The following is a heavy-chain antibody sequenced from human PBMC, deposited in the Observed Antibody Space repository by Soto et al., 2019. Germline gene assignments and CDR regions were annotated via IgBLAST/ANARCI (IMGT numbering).Heavy chain of an antibody. CDR1: GFTFDEYA. V-gene: IGHV3-9*01. D-gene: IGHD3-3*01. J-gene: IGHJ4*02. Sequence: EVQLMESGGGLVQPGRSLRLSCAASGFTFDEYAMHWVRQVPGKGLEWVSSISWNGDNIGYADSVKGRFSISRDNARDSLYLQMNSLRAEDTAFYFCAKDRQGGGIFGARVDYWGQGTRVTVSS. CDR3: AKDRQGGGIFGARVDY. CDR2: ISWNGDNI.